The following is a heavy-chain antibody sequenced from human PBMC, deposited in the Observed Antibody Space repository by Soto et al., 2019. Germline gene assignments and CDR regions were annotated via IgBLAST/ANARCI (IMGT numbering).Heavy chain of an antibody. D-gene: IGHD6-19*01. CDR1: GGSISSSNW. V-gene: IGHV4-4*02. CDR2: IYHTGNT. Sequence: QVQLQESGPGLVKPSETLSLTCAVSGGSISSSNWWSWVRQPPGKGLEWIGEIYHTGNTNYNPSFKSRVTXLLDKSKNQFSLKLSSVTAADTAVYYCAKNSSPIDYWGQGTLVAVSS. J-gene: IGHJ4*02. CDR3: AKNSSPIDY.